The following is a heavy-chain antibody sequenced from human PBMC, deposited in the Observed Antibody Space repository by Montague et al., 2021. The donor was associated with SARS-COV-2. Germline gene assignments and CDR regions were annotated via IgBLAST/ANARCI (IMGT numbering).Heavy chain of an antibody. CDR1: GFSLSTSGMC. Sequence: PALVKSTQTLTLTCTFSGFSLSTSGMCVSWIRQPPGKALEWLTLIDWDDDKYYSTSLKTRLTISKDTSKNQVVLTMTNMDPVDTATYYCARSYGTTVVTRDFDYWGQGTLVTVSS. J-gene: IGHJ4*02. CDR2: IDWDDDK. CDR3: ARSYGTTVVTRDFDY. V-gene: IGHV2-70*01. D-gene: IGHD4-23*01.